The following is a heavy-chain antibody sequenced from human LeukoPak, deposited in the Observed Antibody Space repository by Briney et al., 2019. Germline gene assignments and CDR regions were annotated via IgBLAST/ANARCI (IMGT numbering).Heavy chain of an antibody. J-gene: IGHJ6*03. D-gene: IGHD6-13*01. CDR2: IYHSGST. CDR3: ARVTSGSSSWVGADYYYYYMDV. V-gene: IGHV4-38-2*02. Sequence: SETLSLTCTVSGYSISSGHYWGWIRHPPGKGLEWIGNIYHSGSTYYNPSLKSRVTISVDTSKNQFSLKLSSVTAADTAVYYCARVTSGSSSWVGADYYYYYMDVWGKGTTVTISS. CDR1: GYSISSGHY.